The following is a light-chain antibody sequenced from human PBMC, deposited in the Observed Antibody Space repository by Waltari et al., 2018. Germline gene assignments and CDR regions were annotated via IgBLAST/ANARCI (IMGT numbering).Light chain of an antibody. CDR1: SSNIGAGYD. CDR2: GNT. Sequence: QSVLTQPPSVSGAPGQRVTISCTGSSSNIGAGYDVHWYQHLPGTAPKLLLYGNTNRPSGVPDQFSGSKSGTSASLVITGLQAEDEANYYCQSYDTRLGAWVFGGGTKLTVL. V-gene: IGLV1-40*01. J-gene: IGLJ3*02. CDR3: QSYDTRLGAWV.